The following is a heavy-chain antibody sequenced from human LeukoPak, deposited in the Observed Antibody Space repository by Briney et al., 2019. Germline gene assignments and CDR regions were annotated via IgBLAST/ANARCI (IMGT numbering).Heavy chain of an antibody. V-gene: IGHV3-72*01. J-gene: IGHJ4*02. Sequence: GGSLRLSCAASGFTFSNAWMSWVRQAPGKGLEWVGRIRNKVNSYTTEYAASVKGRFTISRDDSKNSLYLQMSSLKTEDTAVYYCVRRVDSSGWYLFEYWGQGTLVTVSS. CDR1: GFTFSNAW. D-gene: IGHD6-19*01. CDR2: IRNKVNSYTT. CDR3: VRRVDSSGWYLFEY.